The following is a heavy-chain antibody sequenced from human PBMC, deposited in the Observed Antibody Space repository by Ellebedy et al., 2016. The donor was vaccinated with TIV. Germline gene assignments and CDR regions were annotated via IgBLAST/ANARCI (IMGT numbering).Heavy chain of an antibody. V-gene: IGHV4-59*08. J-gene: IGHJ4*02. D-gene: IGHD5-18*01. Sequence: MPSETLSLTCNVSGGSVSSHYWSWIRQPPGKGLEWLAYIFYRGNTNYNPSLKSRITVSVEPSQNQFSLQLNSVTAADTAVYYCARHLRYTYGYLTDWGQGTLVTVSS. CDR2: IFYRGNT. CDR1: GGSVSSHY. CDR3: ARHLRYTYGYLTD.